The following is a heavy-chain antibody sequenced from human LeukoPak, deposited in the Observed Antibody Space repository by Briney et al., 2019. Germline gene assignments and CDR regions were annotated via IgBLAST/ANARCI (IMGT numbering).Heavy chain of an antibody. CDR3: ARWKSLKGTFDY. D-gene: IGHD1-7*01. J-gene: IGHJ4*02. CDR1: GFTFSNYA. V-gene: IGHV3-30*04. Sequence: GGSLRLSCVASGFTFSNYAMNWVRQAPGKRLEWVAVISYDGNKKYYADSVKGRFTISRDNSNNTLYLQMNSLRAEDTAVYYCARWKSLKGTFDYWGQGTLVTVSS. CDR2: ISYDGNKK.